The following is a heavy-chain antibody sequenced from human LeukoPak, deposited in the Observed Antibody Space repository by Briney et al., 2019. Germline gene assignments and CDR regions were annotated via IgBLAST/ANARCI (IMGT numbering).Heavy chain of an antibody. V-gene: IGHV3-53*01. CDR2: IYSGGST. Sequence: PGGSLRLSCAASGFTVSSNYMSWVRQAPGKGLEWVSVIYSGGSTYYADSVKGRFTTSRDNSKNTVYLQMNSLRAEDTAVYYCARDWVYKIDYWGRGTLVTVSS. CDR3: ARDWVYKIDY. J-gene: IGHJ4*02. D-gene: IGHD5-24*01. CDR1: GFTVSSNY.